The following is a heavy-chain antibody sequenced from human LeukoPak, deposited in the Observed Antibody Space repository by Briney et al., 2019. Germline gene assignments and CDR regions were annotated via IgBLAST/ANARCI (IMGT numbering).Heavy chain of an antibody. CDR2: IYYSGST. D-gene: IGHD2-2*02. CDR3: ARTAPQLLYPYYYYYMDV. Sequence: SETLSLTCTVSGGSISSYYWSWIRQPPGKGLEWIGSIYYSGSTNYNPSLKSRVTISVDTSKNQFSLKLSSVTAADTAVYYCARTAPQLLYPYYYYYMDVWGKGTTVTVSS. J-gene: IGHJ6*03. V-gene: IGHV4-59*08. CDR1: GGSISSYY.